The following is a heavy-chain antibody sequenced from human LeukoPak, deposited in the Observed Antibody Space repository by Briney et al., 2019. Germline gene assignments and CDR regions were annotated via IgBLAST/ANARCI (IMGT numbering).Heavy chain of an antibody. Sequence: GGSLRLSCAASGFTFISYWMSWVRQAPGKGLEWVANIKQDGSEKYYVDSVKGRFTISRDNSKNTLYLQMNGLRVEDTAVYYCARDVKKDYYYMDVWGKGTTVIVSS. CDR3: ARDVKKDYYYMDV. CDR1: GFTFISYW. D-gene: IGHD2/OR15-2a*01. CDR2: IKQDGSEK. J-gene: IGHJ6*03. V-gene: IGHV3-7*01.